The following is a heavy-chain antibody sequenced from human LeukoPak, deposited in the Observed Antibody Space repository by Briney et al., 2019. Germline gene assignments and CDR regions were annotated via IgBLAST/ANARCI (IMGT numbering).Heavy chain of an antibody. J-gene: IGHJ4*02. CDR3: ARLHHTTVVMATHLWYFDY. CDR2: INPSGGST. D-gene: IGHD4-23*01. V-gene: IGHV1-46*01. CDR1: GYTFTSYY. Sequence: ASVKVSCKASGYTFTSYYMHWVRQAPGQGLEWMGIINPSGGSTSYAQKFQGRVTMTRDTSTSTVYMELSSLRSEETAVYYCARLHHTTVVMATHLWYFDYWRQGTLVTVSS.